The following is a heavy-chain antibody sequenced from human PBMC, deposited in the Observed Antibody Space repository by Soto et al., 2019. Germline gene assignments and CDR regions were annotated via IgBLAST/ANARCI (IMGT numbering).Heavy chain of an antibody. CDR2: ISAYNGNT. Sequence: QVQLVQSGAEVKKPGASVKVSCKASGYTFTSNGISWVRQAPGQGLEWMGWISAYNGNTNYAQKLQGRVTMTTDTXTXXAYMELRSLRSDDTAAYYCARDLAYCGGDCYPIDYWGQGTLVTVSS. J-gene: IGHJ4*02. V-gene: IGHV1-18*01. D-gene: IGHD2-21*02. CDR1: GYTFTSNG. CDR3: ARDLAYCGGDCYPIDY.